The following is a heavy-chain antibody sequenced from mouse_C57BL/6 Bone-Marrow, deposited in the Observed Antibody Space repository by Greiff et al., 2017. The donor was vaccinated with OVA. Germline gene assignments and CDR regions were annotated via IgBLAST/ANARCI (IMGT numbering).Heavy chain of an antibody. D-gene: IGHD2-12*01. V-gene: IGHV5-6*01. CDR1: GFTFSSYG. J-gene: IGHJ3*01. Sequence: EVKVVESGGDLVKPGGSLKLSCAASGFTFSSYGMSWVRQTPDKRLEWVATISSGGSYTYYPDSVKGRFTISRDNAKNTLYLQMSSLKSEDTAMYYCARHYYTLFAYWGQGTLVTVSA. CDR3: ARHYYTLFAY. CDR2: ISSGGSYT.